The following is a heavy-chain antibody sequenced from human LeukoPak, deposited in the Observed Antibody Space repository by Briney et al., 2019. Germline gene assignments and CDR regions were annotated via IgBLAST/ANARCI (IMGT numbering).Heavy chain of an antibody. V-gene: IGHV4-39*07. J-gene: IGHJ5*02. Sequence: TSETLSLTCSVSGGSISSSSYYWGWIRQPPGKGLEWTASMYYSGTTYYNPSLKSRVTISVDTSKNQFYLKLSSVTAADTAAYYCARDRERYCSGGRCYGDLNWFDPWGQGTLITISS. CDR2: MYYSGTT. CDR3: ARDRERYCSGGRCYGDLNWFDP. CDR1: GGSISSSSYY. D-gene: IGHD2-15*01.